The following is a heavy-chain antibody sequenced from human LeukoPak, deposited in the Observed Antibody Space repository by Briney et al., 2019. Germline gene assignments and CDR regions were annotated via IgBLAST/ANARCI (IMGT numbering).Heavy chain of an antibody. D-gene: IGHD3-3*01. V-gene: IGHV1-18*01. Sequence: GASVKVSCKASGYTLTEYGITWVRQAPGQGLEWMGWISGYNGNTNYAQKVQGRVTMTTDTSTTTTYMELRNLWSDDTAVYYCARTGRILEWLTIDIWGQGTLVTVSS. CDR2: ISGYNGNT. CDR1: GYTLTEYG. CDR3: ARTGRILEWLTIDI. J-gene: IGHJ4*02.